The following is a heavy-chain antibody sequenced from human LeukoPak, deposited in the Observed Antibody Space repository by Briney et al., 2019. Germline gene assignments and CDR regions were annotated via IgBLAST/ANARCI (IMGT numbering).Heavy chain of an antibody. J-gene: IGHJ6*02. CDR1: GYTFTSYG. V-gene: IGHV1-18*01. CDR2: ISAYNGNT. D-gene: IGHD3-10*01. Sequence: ASVKVSCKASGYTFTSYGISWVRQAPGQGLEWMGWISAYNGNTNYAQNLQGRVTMTTDTFTSTAYMDLRSLRSDDTAVYYCARDLGAWFGAEWGTPRTYYGMDVWAKGPRSPSP. CDR3: ARDLGAWFGAEWGTPRTYYGMDV.